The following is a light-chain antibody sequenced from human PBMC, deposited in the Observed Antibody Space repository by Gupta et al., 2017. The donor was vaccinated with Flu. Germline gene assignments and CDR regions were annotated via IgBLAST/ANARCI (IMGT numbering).Light chain of an antibody. CDR1: QSISSY. CDR3: QQSYSTPQT. Sequence: GDRVTITCRASQSISSYLNWYQQKPGKAPKLLIYAASSLQSGVPSRFSGSGSGTDFTLTISSLQPEDFATYYCQQSYSTPQTFGQGTKLEIK. CDR2: AAS. J-gene: IGKJ2*01. V-gene: IGKV1-39*01.